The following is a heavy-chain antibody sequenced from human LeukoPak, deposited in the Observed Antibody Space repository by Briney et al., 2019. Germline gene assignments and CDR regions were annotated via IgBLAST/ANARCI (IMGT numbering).Heavy chain of an antibody. Sequence: PGGSLRLSCAASGFTFSTYGFHWVRQAPGKGLERVSNIWYNGNNKYYADSVKGRFTISRDNSKNTVFLQMNSLRAEDTAVYYCAREEGIDGTSGINSWGQGTLVSVSS. J-gene: IGHJ4*02. CDR3: AREEGIDGTSGINS. D-gene: IGHD5-24*01. CDR1: GFTFSTYG. V-gene: IGHV3-33*01. CDR2: IWYNGNNK.